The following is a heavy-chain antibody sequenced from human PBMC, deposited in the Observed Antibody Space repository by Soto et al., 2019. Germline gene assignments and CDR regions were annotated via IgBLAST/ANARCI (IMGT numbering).Heavy chain of an antibody. J-gene: IGHJ3*01. D-gene: IGHD3-22*01. V-gene: IGHV3-23*01. CDR2: ISDSGSTT. CDR3: AKHQIALIVVQIAFDF. Sequence: GGSLRLSCAASGFTFSDYAMTWVRQAPGKGLEWVASISDSGSTTYYADSVKGRFTISRDNSKNTLYLQMNTLSGDDTAVYYCAKHQIALIVVQIAFDFWGQGTMVTVSS. CDR1: GFTFSDYA.